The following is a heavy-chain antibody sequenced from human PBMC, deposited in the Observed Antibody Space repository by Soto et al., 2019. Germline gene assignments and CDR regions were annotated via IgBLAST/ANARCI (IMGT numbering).Heavy chain of an antibody. CDR3: ARDQATVTTYYYYDMDV. CDR2: IYYSGNT. CDR1: GGSVSSGSYY. Sequence: SETLSLTCTVSGGSVSSGSYYWSWIRQPPGKGLEWIGYIYYSGNTNYNPSLKSRVTISVDTSKNQFSLKLSSVTAADTAVYYCARDQATVTTYYYYDMDVWGQGPTVTVS. D-gene: IGHD4-17*01. J-gene: IGHJ6*02. V-gene: IGHV4-61*01.